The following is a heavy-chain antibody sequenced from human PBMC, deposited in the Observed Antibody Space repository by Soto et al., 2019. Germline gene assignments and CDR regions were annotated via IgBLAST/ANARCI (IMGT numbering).Heavy chain of an antibody. V-gene: IGHV3-23*01. D-gene: IGHD3-16*02. CDR1: GFTFSSYA. CDR3: ARDEDRITPGGVIVPYY. Sequence: GGSLRLSCAASGFTFSSYAMSWVRQAPGKGLEWVSAISGSGGSTYYADSVKGRFTISRDNSKNTLYLQMNSLRAEDTAVYYCARDEDRITPGGVIVPYYWGQGTLVTLSS. CDR2: ISGSGGST. J-gene: IGHJ4*02.